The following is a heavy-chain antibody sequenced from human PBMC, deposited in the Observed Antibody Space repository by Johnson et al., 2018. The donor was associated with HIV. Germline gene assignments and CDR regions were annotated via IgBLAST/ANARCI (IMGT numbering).Heavy chain of an antibody. V-gene: IGHV3-53*01. J-gene: IGHJ3*02. D-gene: IGHD3-10*01. CDR3: ARGTIIMVRGVIGCDI. Sequence: EQLVESGGGLIQLGGSLRLSCAASGFSVSSKYMSWVRQAPGKGLEWVSALYRSGSTYYVDSVKGRFTISGDTSKNTLHLEMNSLRAEDTAMYYCARGTIIMVRGVIGCDIWGQGTMVTVSS. CDR2: LYRSGST. CDR1: GFSVSSKY.